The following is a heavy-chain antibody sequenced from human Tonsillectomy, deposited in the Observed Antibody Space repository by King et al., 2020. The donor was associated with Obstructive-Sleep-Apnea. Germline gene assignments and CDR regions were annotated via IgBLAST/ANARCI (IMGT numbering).Heavy chain of an antibody. CDR2: ISDDGSNK. D-gene: IGHD3-10*02. CDR1: GFTFSSYG. V-gene: IGHV3-30*18. Sequence: VQLVESGGGVVQPGRSLRLSCAASGFTFSSYGMHWVRQAPGKGLEWVAVISDDGSNKYYADSVKGRFTISRDNSKNMVHLQMNSLRLEDTAVYFCAKGKCSGSYYHGMDVWGQGTTVTVSS. CDR3: AKGKCSGSYYHGMDV. J-gene: IGHJ6*02.